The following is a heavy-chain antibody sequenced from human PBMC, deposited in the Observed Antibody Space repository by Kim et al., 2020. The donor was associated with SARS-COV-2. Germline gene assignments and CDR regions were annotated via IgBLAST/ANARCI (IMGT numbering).Heavy chain of an antibody. V-gene: IGHV3-21*01. CDR1: GFTFSSYS. Sequence: GGSLRLSCAASGFTFSSYSMNWVRQAPGKGLEWVSSISSSSYMYYADSVRGRFAISRDNAKNSLYLQMDSLRAEDTAVYYCAIGSACGICGANDYWGLGTLVSVSS. CDR3: AIGSACGICGANDY. D-gene: IGHD1-26*01. J-gene: IGHJ4*02. CDR2: ISSSSYM.